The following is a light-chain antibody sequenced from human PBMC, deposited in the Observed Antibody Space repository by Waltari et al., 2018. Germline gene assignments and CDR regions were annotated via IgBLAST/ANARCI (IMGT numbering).Light chain of an antibody. CDR1: SSDVGSNNL. CDR3: CSYAGSSTYV. CDR2: GGS. V-gene: IGLV2-23*01. J-gene: IGLJ1*01. Sequence: QSALTQPASVSGSPGQSITISCTGTSSDVGSNNLVSWYQQHTGKAPKLMIYGGSKRSSGVSKRFSGSKAGNSASLTISGLQADDEADYYCCSYAGSSTYVFGTGTKVTVL.